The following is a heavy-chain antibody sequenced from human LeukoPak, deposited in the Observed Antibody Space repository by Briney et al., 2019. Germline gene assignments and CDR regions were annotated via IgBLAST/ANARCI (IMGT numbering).Heavy chain of an antibody. CDR2: IYYSGST. D-gene: IGHD3-22*01. Sequence: PSETLSLTCTVSGGSISSSSYYWGWIRQPPGKGLEWIGSIYYSGSTYYNPSLKSRVTISVDTSKNQFSLKLSSVTAADTAVYYCARTKYYYDNSFDYWGQGTLVTVSS. CDR3: ARTKYYYDNSFDY. V-gene: IGHV4-39*07. J-gene: IGHJ4*02. CDR1: GGSISSSSYY.